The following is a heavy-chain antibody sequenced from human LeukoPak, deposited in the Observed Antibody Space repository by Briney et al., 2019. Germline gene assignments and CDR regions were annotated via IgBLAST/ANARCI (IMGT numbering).Heavy chain of an antibody. CDR3: ARTIFNYYDSSGYALPRYWYFDL. D-gene: IGHD3-22*01. Sequence: ASVRVSCKASGYTFTSYYMHWVRQAPGQGLEWMGIINPSGGSTSYAQKFQGRVTMTRDMSTSTVYMELSSLRSEDTAVYYCARTIFNYYDSSGYALPRYWYFDLWGRGTLVTVSS. CDR2: INPSGGST. J-gene: IGHJ2*01. V-gene: IGHV1-46*01. CDR1: GYTFTSYY.